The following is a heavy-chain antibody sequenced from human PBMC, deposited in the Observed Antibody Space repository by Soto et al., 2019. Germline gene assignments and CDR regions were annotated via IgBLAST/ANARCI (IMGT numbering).Heavy chain of an antibody. CDR2: IYYSGST. J-gene: IGHJ6*03. Sequence: PSETLSLTCTVSGGSISSSSYYWGWIRQPPGKGLEWIGSIYYSGSTNYNPSLKSRVTISVDTSKNQFSLKLSSVTAADTAVYYCARRAPLYYYDFWSGYYDYYYYYMDVWGKGTTVTVSS. V-gene: IGHV4-39*01. CDR1: GGSISSSSYY. CDR3: ARRAPLYYYDFWSGYYDYYYYYMDV. D-gene: IGHD3-3*01.